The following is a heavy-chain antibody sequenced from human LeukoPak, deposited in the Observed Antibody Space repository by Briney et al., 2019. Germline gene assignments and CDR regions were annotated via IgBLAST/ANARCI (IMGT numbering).Heavy chain of an antibody. D-gene: IGHD4-17*01. V-gene: IGHV4-59*01. CDR1: GGSISSYY. CDR2: IYYSGST. Sequence: PSETLSLTCTVSGGSISSYYWSWIRQPPGKGLEWIGYIYYSGSTNYNPSLKSRVTISVDTSKNQFSLKLSSVTAADTAVYYCARSKFYGDYGFDPWGQGTLVTVSS. J-gene: IGHJ5*02. CDR3: ARSKFYGDYGFDP.